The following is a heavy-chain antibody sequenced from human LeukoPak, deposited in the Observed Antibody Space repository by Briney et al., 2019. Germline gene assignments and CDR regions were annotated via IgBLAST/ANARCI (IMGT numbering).Heavy chain of an antibody. Sequence: KTSETLSLTCTVSGGSISSYYWSWIRQPPGKGLEWTGYIYYSGSTNYNPSLKSRVTISVDTSKNQFSLKLSSVTAADTAVYYCARAHDPYSNYPNWFDPWGQGTLVTVSS. CDR2: IYYSGST. CDR1: GGSISSYY. D-gene: IGHD4-11*01. V-gene: IGHV4-59*01. J-gene: IGHJ5*02. CDR3: ARAHDPYSNYPNWFDP.